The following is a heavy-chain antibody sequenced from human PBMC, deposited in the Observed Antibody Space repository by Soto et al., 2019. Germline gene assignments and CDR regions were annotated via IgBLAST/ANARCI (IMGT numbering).Heavy chain of an antibody. CDR2: IIPILGIA. CDR3: NYYDSSGYYREYYFDY. V-gene: IGHV1-69*02. CDR1: GGTFSSYT. D-gene: IGHD3-22*01. Sequence: GASVKVSCKASGGTFSSYTISWVRQAPGQGLEWMGRIIPILGIANYAQKLQGRVTMTTDTSTSTAYMELSSLRSEDTAVYYCNYYDSSGYYREYYFDYWGQGTLVTVSS. J-gene: IGHJ4*02.